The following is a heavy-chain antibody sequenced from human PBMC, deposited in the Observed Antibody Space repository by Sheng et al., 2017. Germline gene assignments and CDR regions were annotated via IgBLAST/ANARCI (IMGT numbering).Heavy chain of an antibody. CDR1: GGTFSSYA. Sequence: QVQLVQSGAEVKKPGSSVKVSCKASGGTFSSYAISWVRQAPGQGLEWMGGIIPILGIANYAQKFQGRVTITADKSTSTAYMELSSLRSEDTAVYYCAAQTTEFPNWFDPWGQGTLVTVSS. D-gene: IGHD4-17*01. V-gene: IGHV1-69*04. CDR3: AAQTTEFPNWFDP. J-gene: IGHJ5*02. CDR2: IIPILGIA.